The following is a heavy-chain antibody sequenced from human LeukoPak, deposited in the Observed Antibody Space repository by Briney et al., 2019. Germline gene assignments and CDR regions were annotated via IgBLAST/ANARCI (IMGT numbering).Heavy chain of an antibody. CDR3: ASSGSYYLSRYYFDY. V-gene: IGHV4-34*01. J-gene: IGHJ4*02. Sequence: KPSEALSLTCAVYGGSFSGYYWSWIRQPPGKGLEWIGEINHSGSTNYNPSLKSRVTISVDTSKNQFSLKLSSVTAADTAVYYCASSGSYYLSRYYFDYWGQGTLVTVSS. D-gene: IGHD1-26*01. CDR2: INHSGST. CDR1: GGSFSGYY.